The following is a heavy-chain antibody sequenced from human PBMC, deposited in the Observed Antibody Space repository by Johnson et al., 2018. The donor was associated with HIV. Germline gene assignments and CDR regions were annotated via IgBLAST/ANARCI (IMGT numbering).Heavy chain of an antibody. D-gene: IGHD3-16*01. V-gene: IGHV3-30*04. J-gene: IGHJ3*02. Sequence: QVQLVESGGGVVQPGRSLRLSCAASGFTFSSYAMHWVRQAPGKGLEWVAVISYDGSNKYYADSVKGRFTISRDNSKNKLYLQMNSLRAEDTAVYYCARRGRRADDAFDIWGQGTMVTVSS. CDR1: GFTFSSYA. CDR2: ISYDGSNK. CDR3: ARRGRRADDAFDI.